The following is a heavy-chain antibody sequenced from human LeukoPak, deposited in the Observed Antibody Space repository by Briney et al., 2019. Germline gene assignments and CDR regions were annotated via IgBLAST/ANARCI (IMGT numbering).Heavy chain of an antibody. J-gene: IGHJ4*02. V-gene: IGHV3-23*01. D-gene: IGHD2/OR15-2a*01. CDR3: AKDSAKKYDDY. CDR1: GFTFSSSA. CDR2: ISGSDGST. Sequence: GGSLRLSCAASGFTFSSSAMSWVRLAPGKGLEWVSGISGSDGSTYYADSVKGRFTISRDNSKNTLFLQMNSLRAEDTAVYYCAKDSAKKYDDYWGQGTLVTVSS.